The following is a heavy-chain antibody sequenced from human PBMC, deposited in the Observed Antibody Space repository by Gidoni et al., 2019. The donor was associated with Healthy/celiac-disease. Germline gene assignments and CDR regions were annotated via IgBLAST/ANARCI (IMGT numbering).Heavy chain of an antibody. CDR1: GFTFSGSA. CDR3: TSQTGTTVTMGGHGMDV. Sequence: EVQLVESGGGLVQPGGSLKLSCAASGFTFSGSAMHWGRQASGKGLELVGRIRSQATIYATAYAASVKCRFTISRDDSKHTAYLQMTSLKPEDPAVYYCTSQTGTTVTMGGHGMDVWGQGTTVTVSS. V-gene: IGHV3-73*02. D-gene: IGHD4-17*01. CDR2: IRSQATIYAT. J-gene: IGHJ6*02.